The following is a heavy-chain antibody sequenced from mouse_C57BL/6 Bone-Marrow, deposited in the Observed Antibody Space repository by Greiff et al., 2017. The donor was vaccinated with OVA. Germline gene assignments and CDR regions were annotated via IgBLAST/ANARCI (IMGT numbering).Heavy chain of an antibody. CDR3: AIEDYYGSPRGYFDV. J-gene: IGHJ1*03. CDR2: IHPSDSDT. Sequence: QVQLKQPGAELVKPGASVKVSCKASGYTFTSYWMHWVKQRPGQGLEWIGRIHPSDSDTNYNQKFKGKATLTVDKSSSTAYMQLSSLTSEDSAVYYCAIEDYYGSPRGYFDVWGTGTTVTVSS. V-gene: IGHV1-74*01. D-gene: IGHD1-1*01. CDR1: GYTFTSYW.